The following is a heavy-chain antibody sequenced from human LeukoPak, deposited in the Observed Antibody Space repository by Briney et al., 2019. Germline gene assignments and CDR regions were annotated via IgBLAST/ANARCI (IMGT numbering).Heavy chain of an antibody. Sequence: GALRLSCAASGFTFSNFAMSWVRQAPGKGPDWVSVISSSGDTTYYADSVKGRFTISRDTSKNTLYLQINSLRVEDTAVYYCIVFGDSNHWGQGTLVTVSS. CDR1: GFTFSNFA. J-gene: IGHJ5*02. D-gene: IGHD4-17*01. V-gene: IGHV3-23*01. CDR3: IVFGDSNH. CDR2: ISSSGDTT.